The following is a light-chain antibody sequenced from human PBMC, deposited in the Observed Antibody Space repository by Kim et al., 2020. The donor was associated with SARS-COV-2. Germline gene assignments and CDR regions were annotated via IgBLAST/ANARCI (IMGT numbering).Light chain of an antibody. J-gene: IGLJ2*01. CDR1: SLRSYY. CDR3: NFRVSTDNVV. Sequence: SSELTQDPAVSVALGQTVRITCQGDSLRSYYATWYQQKPGQAPILVIYGKNNRPSGIPDRFSGSSSGNTASLTITGTQAGDEADYYCNFRVSTDNVVFGG. V-gene: IGLV3-19*01. CDR2: GKN.